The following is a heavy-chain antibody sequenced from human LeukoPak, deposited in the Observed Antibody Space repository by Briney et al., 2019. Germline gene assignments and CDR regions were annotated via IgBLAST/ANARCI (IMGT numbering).Heavy chain of an antibody. Sequence: ASVKVSCKASGYSLTSYGFTWVRRAPGQGLEWMGWVSAYDGSTNYAQKIRGRVTMTTDASKNTVYMELRSLRFDDTAVYYCARGGRDGMDVWGRGTTVTVSS. CDR1: GYSLTSYG. J-gene: IGHJ6*02. V-gene: IGHV1-18*01. D-gene: IGHD3-10*01. CDR3: ARGGRDGMDV. CDR2: VSAYDGST.